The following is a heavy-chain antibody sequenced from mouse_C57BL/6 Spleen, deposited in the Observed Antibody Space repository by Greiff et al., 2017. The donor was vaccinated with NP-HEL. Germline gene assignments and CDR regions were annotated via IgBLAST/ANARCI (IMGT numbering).Heavy chain of an antibody. V-gene: IGHV1-55*01. D-gene: IGHD1-1*01. CDR3: ARGLRYYYAMDY. Sequence: QVQLQQPGAELVKPGASVKMSCKASGYTFTSYWITWVKQRPGQGLEWIGDIYPGSGSTNYNEKFKSKATLTVDTSSSTAYMQLSSLTSEDSAVYYCARGLRYYYAMDYWVQGTSVTVSS. CDR1: GYTFTSYW. CDR2: IYPGSGST. J-gene: IGHJ4*01.